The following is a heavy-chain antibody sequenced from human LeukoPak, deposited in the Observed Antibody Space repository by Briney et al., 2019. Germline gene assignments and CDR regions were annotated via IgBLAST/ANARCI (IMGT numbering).Heavy chain of an antibody. D-gene: IGHD3-3*01. CDR1: GDSVSSNSAA. J-gene: IGHJ4*02. Sequence: SQTLSLTCAISGDSVSSNSAAWNWIRQSPSRGLEWLGRTYYRSKWYNDYAVSVKSRITINPDTSKNQFSLQLNSVTPEGTAVYYCARDQYYDFWSGYPSFDYWGQGTLVTVSS. CDR2: TYYRSKWYN. V-gene: IGHV6-1*01. CDR3: ARDQYYDFWSGYPSFDY.